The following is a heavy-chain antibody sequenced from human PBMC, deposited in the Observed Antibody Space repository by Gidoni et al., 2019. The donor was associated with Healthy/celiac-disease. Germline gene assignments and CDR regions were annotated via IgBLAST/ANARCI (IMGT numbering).Heavy chain of an antibody. D-gene: IGHD3-22*01. V-gene: IGHV4-34*01. Sequence: QVQLQQWGAGLLKPSATLSLTCAVYGGSFSGYYWNWIRQPPGKGLEWIGEINHSGSTNYNPSLKRRVTISVDTSKNQFSLKLSSVTAADTAVYYCARGFYYDSSGYRLWGQGTLVTVSS. CDR1: GGSFSGYY. CDR2: INHSGST. CDR3: ARGFYYDSSGYRL. J-gene: IGHJ4*02.